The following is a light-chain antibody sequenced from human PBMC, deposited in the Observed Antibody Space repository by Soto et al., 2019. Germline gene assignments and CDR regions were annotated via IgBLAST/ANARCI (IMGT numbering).Light chain of an antibody. V-gene: IGLV2-14*01. Sequence: QSVLTQPPSASGSPGQSVAISCTGTSSDVGGYNYVSWYQQHPGKAPKLIIYEASNRPSGISNRFSGSKSGNTASLTISGLQADDEADYYCSSYTRSSTLIIFGSGTKVTVL. CDR1: SSDVGGYNY. CDR2: EAS. J-gene: IGLJ1*01. CDR3: SSYTRSSTLII.